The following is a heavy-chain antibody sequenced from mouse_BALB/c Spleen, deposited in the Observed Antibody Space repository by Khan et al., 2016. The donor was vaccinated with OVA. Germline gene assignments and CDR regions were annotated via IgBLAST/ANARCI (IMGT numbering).Heavy chain of an antibody. V-gene: IGHV1-18*01. CDR2: INPYNGGT. D-gene: IGHD2-14*01. J-gene: IGHJ3*01. Sequence: EVQLQQSGPELVKPGASMKISCKASGYSFTGYTMNWVKQSHGKNLEWIGLINPYNGGTSYNQKFKGKATLTVAKSSNTAYMELLSLTSEDSAVYYCAREGYRYDGAWCAYWGQGTLVTVAA. CDR1: GYSFTGYT. CDR3: AREGYRYDGAWCAY.